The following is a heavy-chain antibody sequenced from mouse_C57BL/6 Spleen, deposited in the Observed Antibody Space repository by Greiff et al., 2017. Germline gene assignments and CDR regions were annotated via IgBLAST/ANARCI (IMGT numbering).Heavy chain of an antibody. Sequence: QVQLQQSGPELVRPGVSVKISCKGSGYTFTDYAMHWVKQSHAKGLEWIGVISTYYGDASYNKKFKDKATMTVDKSSSTAYMELARLTSEDSAVYYYEDDGYCDGFAYWGQGTLVTVSA. CDR2: ISTYYGDA. CDR1: GYTFTDYA. D-gene: IGHD2-3*01. J-gene: IGHJ3*01. CDR3: EDDGYCDGFAY. V-gene: IGHV1-67*01.